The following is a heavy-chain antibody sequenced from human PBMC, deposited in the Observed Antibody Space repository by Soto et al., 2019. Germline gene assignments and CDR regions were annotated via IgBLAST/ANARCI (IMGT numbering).Heavy chain of an antibody. CDR3: ARAMAYYYDSSGYYSFGY. CDR2: IWYDGSNK. Sequence: QVQLVESGGGVVQPGRSLRLSCAASGFTFSSYGMHWVRQAPGKGLEWVAVIWYDGSNKYYADSVKGRFTISRDNSKNTLYLQMNSLRAEDTAVYYWARAMAYYYDSSGYYSFGYWGQGTLVTVSS. J-gene: IGHJ4*02. D-gene: IGHD3-22*01. V-gene: IGHV3-33*01. CDR1: GFTFSSYG.